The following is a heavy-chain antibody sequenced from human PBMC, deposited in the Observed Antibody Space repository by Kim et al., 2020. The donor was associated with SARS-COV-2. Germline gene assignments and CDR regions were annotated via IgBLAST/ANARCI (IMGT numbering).Heavy chain of an antibody. CDR2: ISAYNGNT. Sequence: ASVKVSCKASGYTFTSYGISWVRQAPGQGLEWMGWISAYNGNTNYAQKLQGRVTMTTDTSTSTAYMELRSLRSDDTAVYYCARDTPAIYYDSSGYHDDAFDIWGQGTMVTVSS. V-gene: IGHV1-18*01. J-gene: IGHJ3*02. D-gene: IGHD3-22*01. CDR1: GYTFTSYG. CDR3: ARDTPAIYYDSSGYHDDAFDI.